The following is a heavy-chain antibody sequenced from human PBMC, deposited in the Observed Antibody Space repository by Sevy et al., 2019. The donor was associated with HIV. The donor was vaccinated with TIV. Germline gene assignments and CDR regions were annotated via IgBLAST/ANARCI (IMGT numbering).Heavy chain of an antibody. D-gene: IGHD6-19*01. V-gene: IGHV3-23*01. J-gene: IGHJ6*02. Sequence: GGSLRLSCAASGFTFSSYAMSWVRQAPGKGLEWVSAISGSGGSTYYADSVKGRFTISRDNSKNTLYLQMNSLRAKDTAVYYCAKDQGSLYYYYGMDVWGQGTTVTVSS. CDR3: AKDQGSLYYYYGMDV. CDR2: ISGSGGST. CDR1: GFTFSSYA.